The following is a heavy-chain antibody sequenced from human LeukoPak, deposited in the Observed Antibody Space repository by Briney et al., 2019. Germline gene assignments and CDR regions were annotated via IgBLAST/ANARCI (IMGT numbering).Heavy chain of an antibody. D-gene: IGHD3-22*01. CDR1: GFTVSSNY. V-gene: IGHV3-53*04. CDR2: IYSGGST. CDR3: ARMGGYYDSSGSPVDAFDI. Sequence: GGSLRLSCAASGFTVSSNYMSWVRQAPGKGLEWVSVIYSGGSTYYADSVKGRFTISRHNSKNTVYLQMNSLRAEDTAVYYCARMGGYYDSSGSPVDAFDIWGQGTMVTVSS. J-gene: IGHJ3*02.